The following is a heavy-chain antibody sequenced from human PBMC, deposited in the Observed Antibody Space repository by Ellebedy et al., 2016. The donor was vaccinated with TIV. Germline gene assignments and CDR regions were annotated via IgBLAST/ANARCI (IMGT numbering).Heavy chain of an antibody. CDR3: ARGDRRASMVIFDN. V-gene: IGHV4-4*07. J-gene: IGHJ4*02. CDR2: IYTSGYT. CDR1: GGPIRSYY. D-gene: IGHD4/OR15-4a*01. Sequence: MPSETLSLTCTVPGGPIRSYYWNWVRQPAGKGLEWIGRIYTSGYTNYNPSLRSRVTLSFDTSKDQFSLKLSSVTAADTAVYYCARGDRRASMVIFDNWGQGTLVTVSS.